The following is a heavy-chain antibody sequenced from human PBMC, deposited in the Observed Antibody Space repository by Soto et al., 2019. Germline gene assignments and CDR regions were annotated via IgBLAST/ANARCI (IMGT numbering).Heavy chain of an antibody. J-gene: IGHJ6*02. CDR2: ISSKPSDGTT. V-gene: IGHV3-49*03. CDR1: GFTFGDYA. Sequence: GGSLRLSCTASGFTFGDYAMSWFRQAPGKGLEWVGFISSKPSDGTTEYAASAKGRFTISHDDSKSIAYLQMNSLKTEDTDVYYCGKDLFSMVRGASYYSCGMDVWGQGTTVTVSS. CDR3: GKDLFSMVRGASYYSCGMDV. D-gene: IGHD3-10*01.